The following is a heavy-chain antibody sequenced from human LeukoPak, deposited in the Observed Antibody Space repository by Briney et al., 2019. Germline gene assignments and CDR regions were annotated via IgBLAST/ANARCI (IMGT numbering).Heavy chain of an antibody. J-gene: IGHJ5*02. Sequence: MASETLSLTCTVSGGSISSGGYYWSWIRQPPGKGLEWIGYIYYSGSTYYNPSLKSRVTISVDTSKNQFSLKLSSVTAADTAVYYCARGDYGDGENWFDPWGQGTLVTVSS. CDR2: IYYSGST. CDR1: GGSISSGGYY. V-gene: IGHV4-30-4*08. D-gene: IGHD4-17*01. CDR3: ARGDYGDGENWFDP.